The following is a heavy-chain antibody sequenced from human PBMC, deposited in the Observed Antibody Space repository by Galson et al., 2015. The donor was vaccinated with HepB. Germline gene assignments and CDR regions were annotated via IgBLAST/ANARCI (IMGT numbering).Heavy chain of an antibody. D-gene: IGHD2-2*01. J-gene: IGHJ2*01. CDR1: GGPISSGAYY. V-gene: IGHV4-31*03. CDR2: AYYTGDA. Sequence: TLSLTCTVSGGPISSGAYYWSWIRQHPGKGLEFIGYAYYTGDAYYNPSLESRVIMSVDTSKNQFSLKLSSVTAADTAVYYCATSFVPSASNYWYFDLWGRGTLVTVSS. CDR3: ATSFVPSASNYWYFDL.